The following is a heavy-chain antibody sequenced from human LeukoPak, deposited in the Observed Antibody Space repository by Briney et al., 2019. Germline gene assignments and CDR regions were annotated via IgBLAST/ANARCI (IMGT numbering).Heavy chain of an antibody. CDR2: IIPIFGTA. CDR3: ARATYYDYVWGSYRYGNFDY. CDR1: GGTFSSYA. V-gene: IGHV1-69*01. Sequence: SVKVSCKASGGTFSSYAISWVRQAPGQGLEWMGGIIPIFGTANYAQKFQGRVTITADESTSTAYMEPSSLRSEDTAVYYCARATYYDYVWGSYRYGNFDYWGQGTLVTVSS. J-gene: IGHJ4*02. D-gene: IGHD3-16*02.